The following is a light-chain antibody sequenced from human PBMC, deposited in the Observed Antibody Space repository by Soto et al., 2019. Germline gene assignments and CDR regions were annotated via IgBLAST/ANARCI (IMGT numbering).Light chain of an antibody. J-gene: IGLJ1*01. CDR2: EVS. Sequence: QAVVTQPASVSGSPGQSITISCTGTSSDVGGYKYVSWYQQHPGKAPKLMIYEVSKRPSGVSNRFSGSKSGNTASLTISGLQAEDEADYYCSSYTSSTTPVFGTGTKLTVL. CDR1: SSDVGGYKY. CDR3: SSYTSSTTPV. V-gene: IGLV2-14*01.